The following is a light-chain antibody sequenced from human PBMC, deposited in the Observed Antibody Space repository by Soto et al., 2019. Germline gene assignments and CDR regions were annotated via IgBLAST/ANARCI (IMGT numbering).Light chain of an antibody. V-gene: IGKV3-15*01. Sequence: EIVITQSPAIPSLSPGEGATLSRRASQSVSSNLAWFQQKPGQTPRLLFNGASTRATGIPARFSGSGSGTEFILTISSLQSEDFAVYYCQQYDIWPPTFGQGTKVDIK. CDR1: QSVSSN. J-gene: IGKJ1*01. CDR2: GAS. CDR3: QQYDIWPPT.